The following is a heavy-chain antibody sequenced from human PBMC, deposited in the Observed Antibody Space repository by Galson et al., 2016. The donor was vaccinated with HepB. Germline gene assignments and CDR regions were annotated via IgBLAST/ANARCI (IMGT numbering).Heavy chain of an antibody. CDR2: TWYAGSNK. Sequence: SLRLSCAASGFNFTNYGMHWVHQAPGKGLEWVALTWYAGSNKYYTDSVKGRFTISRDTSKNTLYLQMDSLRAEDTAVYYCASYSGNYDRDAFDIWGQGTRVTVSS. D-gene: IGHD3-16*01. J-gene: IGHJ3*02. CDR3: ASYSGNYDRDAFDI. V-gene: IGHV3-33*01. CDR1: GFNFTNYG.